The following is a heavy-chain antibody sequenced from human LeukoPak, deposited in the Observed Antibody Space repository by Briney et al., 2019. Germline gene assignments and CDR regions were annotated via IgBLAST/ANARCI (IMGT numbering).Heavy chain of an antibody. Sequence: ESGPTLVNPTQTLTLTCTFSGFSLSTTGVGVGWIRQPPGEALEWLALIFWNGDKRYSPSLNSRLTITKDSSNNQVVLTMINMDPVDTATYYCVHTVAHYYGPGIYYTNSQLNCFDPWGQGTLVTVSS. V-gene: IGHV2-5*01. CDR1: GFSLSTTGVG. J-gene: IGHJ5*02. D-gene: IGHD3-10*01. CDR3: VHTVAHYYGPGIYYTNSQLNCFDP. CDR2: IFWNGDK.